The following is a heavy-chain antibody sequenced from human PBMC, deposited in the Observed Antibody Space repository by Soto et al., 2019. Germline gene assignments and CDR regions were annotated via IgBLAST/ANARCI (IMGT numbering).Heavy chain of an antibody. CDR1: GGSISRSSYY. CDR2: IYYSGST. CDR3: ARHDYGGFGL. V-gene: IGHV4-39*01. D-gene: IGHD4-17*01. Sequence: QLQLQESGPGLVKPSETLSLTCTVSGGSISRSSYYWGWIRQPPGKGLEWIGSIYYSGSTYYNPSLRSRFTLSVDTSKNQLSLKLSSVTAADTAVYYCARHDYGGFGLWGQGTLVTVSS. J-gene: IGHJ4*02.